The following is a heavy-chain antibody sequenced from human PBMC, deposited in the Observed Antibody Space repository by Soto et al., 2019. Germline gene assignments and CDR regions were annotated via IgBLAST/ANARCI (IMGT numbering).Heavy chain of an antibody. Sequence: QVQLVQSGAEVKKPGASVKVSCKASGSTFTTYYMHWVRQAPGQGLEWMGIINPSGGSTSYAQKFQGRVTMTRDTSTSTVYMELSSLRSEDTAVYYCARSYGGNSEGGWFDPWGQGTLVTVSS. J-gene: IGHJ5*02. V-gene: IGHV1-46*01. CDR1: GSTFTTYY. CDR3: ARSYGGNSEGGWFDP. D-gene: IGHD4-17*01. CDR2: INPSGGST.